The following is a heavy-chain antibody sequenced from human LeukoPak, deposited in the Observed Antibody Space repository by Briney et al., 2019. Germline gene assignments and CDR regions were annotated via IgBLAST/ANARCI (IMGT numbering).Heavy chain of an antibody. V-gene: IGHV4-31*03. CDR2: IYYSGST. CDR1: GGSISSGGYY. Sequence: SQTLSLTCTVSGGSISSGGYYWSWIRQHPGKGLEWIGYIYYSGSTYYNPSLKSRVTISVDTSKNQFSLKLSSVTAADTAVYYCARVLMTTVTTLYMDVWGKGTTVTVSS. D-gene: IGHD4-11*01. CDR3: ARVLMTTVTTLYMDV. J-gene: IGHJ6*03.